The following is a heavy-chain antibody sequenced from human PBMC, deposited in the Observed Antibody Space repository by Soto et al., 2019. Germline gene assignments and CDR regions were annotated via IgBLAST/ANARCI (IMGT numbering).Heavy chain of an antibody. CDR2: ISYDGSNK. J-gene: IGHJ6*02. Sequence: QVQLVESGGGVVQPGRSLRLSCAASGFTFSSYGMHWVRQAPGKGLEWVAVISYDGSNKYYADSVKGRFTISRDNSKNTLYLQMNSLRAEDTAVYYCAKERAIGAPQGYGMDVWGQGTTVTVSS. V-gene: IGHV3-30*18. D-gene: IGHD3-10*01. CDR1: GFTFSSYG. CDR3: AKERAIGAPQGYGMDV.